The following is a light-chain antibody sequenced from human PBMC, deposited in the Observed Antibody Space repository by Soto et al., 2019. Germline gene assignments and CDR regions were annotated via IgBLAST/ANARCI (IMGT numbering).Light chain of an antibody. V-gene: IGKV3-20*01. CDR2: GAS. CDR3: QQYVSSPAT. J-gene: IGKJ4*01. CDR1: QSFSSSY. Sequence: EIVLTQSPGTLSLSPGERATLSCRASQSFSSSYLAWYQQKPGQAPSLLISGASSGATGIPDRCRGSGSGTDFPPTISRLEPEDFAVYYCQQYVSSPATFGGGTKVDIK.